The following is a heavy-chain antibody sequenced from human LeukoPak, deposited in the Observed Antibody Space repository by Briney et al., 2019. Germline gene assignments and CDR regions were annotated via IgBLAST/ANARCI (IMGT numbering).Heavy chain of an antibody. D-gene: IGHD5-18*01. J-gene: IGHJ4*02. Sequence: ASVKVSCKASGYTFTGYYMHWVRQAPGQGLEWIGWINANSGGTNYAQKFQGRVTMTRDTSISTAYLELSRLRSDDTAVYYCARGYSYGAWIVDYWGQGTLVTVSS. CDR2: INANSGGT. V-gene: IGHV1-2*02. CDR1: GYTFTGYY. CDR3: ARGYSYGAWIVDY.